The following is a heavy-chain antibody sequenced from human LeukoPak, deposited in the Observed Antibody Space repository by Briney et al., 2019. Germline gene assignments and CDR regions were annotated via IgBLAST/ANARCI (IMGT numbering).Heavy chain of an antibody. CDR3: ARDLYYYDSSVGY. D-gene: IGHD3-22*01. CDR2: IYSGGST. J-gene: IGHJ4*02. CDR1: GFTVSSNY. Sequence: PGGSLRLSCAASGFTVSSNYMSWVRQAPGKGLEWVSVIYSGGSTYYADSVEGRFTISRDNSKNTLYLQMNSLRAEDTAVYYCARDLYYYDSSVGYWGQGTLVTVSS. V-gene: IGHV3-66*01.